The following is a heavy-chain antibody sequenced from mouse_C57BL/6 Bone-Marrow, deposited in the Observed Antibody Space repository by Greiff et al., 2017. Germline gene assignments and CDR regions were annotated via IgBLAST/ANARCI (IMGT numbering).Heavy chain of an antibody. D-gene: IGHD1-1*01. J-gene: IGHJ1*03. V-gene: IGHV6-6*01. CDR2: IRNKANNHAT. Sequence: DVKLVESGGGLVQPGGSMKLSCAASGFTFSDAWMDWVRQSPEKGLEWVAEIRNKANNHATYFAESVKGRFTISRDDSKSSVYLQMNSLRAEDTGIYYCTRHLIYYYGSSYSYWYFDVWGTGTTVTVSS. CDR3: TRHLIYYYGSSYSYWYFDV. CDR1: GFTFSDAW.